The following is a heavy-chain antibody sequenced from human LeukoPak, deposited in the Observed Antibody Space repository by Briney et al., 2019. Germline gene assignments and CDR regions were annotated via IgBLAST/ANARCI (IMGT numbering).Heavy chain of an antibody. V-gene: IGHV1-46*01. Sequence: ASVKVSCKASGYTFTSYYMHWVRQAPGQGLEWMGIINPSGGSTSYAQKFQGRVTMTRDTSISTAYMELSRLRSDDTAVYYCASGSILRLEPFDYWGQGTLVTVSS. CDR3: ASGSILRLEPFDY. CDR1: GYTFTSYY. D-gene: IGHD5-12*01. CDR2: INPSGGST. J-gene: IGHJ4*02.